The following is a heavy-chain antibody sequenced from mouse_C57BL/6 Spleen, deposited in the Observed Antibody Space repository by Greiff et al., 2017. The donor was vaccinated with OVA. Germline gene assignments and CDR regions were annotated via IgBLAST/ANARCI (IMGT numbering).Heavy chain of an antibody. D-gene: IGHD1-1*01. CDR1: GYAFTNYL. Sequence: VQLQQSGAELVRPGTSVKVSCKASGYAFTNYLIEWVKQRPGQGLEWIGVINPGSGGTNYNEQFNGKATRTANKADSTANMQLSSRTAEDAAVDFCASVTTVVGEDWGKGTTVTVAS. CDR2: INPGSGGT. J-gene: IGHJ2*01. CDR3: ASVTTVVGED. V-gene: IGHV1-54*01.